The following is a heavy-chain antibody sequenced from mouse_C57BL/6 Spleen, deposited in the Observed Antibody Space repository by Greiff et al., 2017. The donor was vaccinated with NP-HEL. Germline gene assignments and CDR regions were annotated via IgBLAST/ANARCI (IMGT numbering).Heavy chain of an antibody. CDR3: TMIYYGNYGAMDY. V-gene: IGHV1-5*01. J-gene: IGHJ4*01. Sequence: DVKLVESGTVLARPGASVKMSCKTSGYTFTSYWMHWVKQRPGQGLEWIGAIYPGNSDTSYNQKFKGKAKLTAVTSASTAYMELSSLTNEDSAVYYCTMIYYGNYGAMDYWGQGTSVTVSS. CDR2: IYPGNSDT. CDR1: GYTFTSYW. D-gene: IGHD2-1*01.